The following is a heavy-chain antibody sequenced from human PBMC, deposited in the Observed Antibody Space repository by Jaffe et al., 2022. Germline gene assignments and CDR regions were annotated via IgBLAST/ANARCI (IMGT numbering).Heavy chain of an antibody. Sequence: QVQLVESGGGVVQPGGSLRLSCAASGFTFSSYGMHWVRQAPGKGLEWVAFIRYDGSNKYYADSVKGRFTISRDNSKNTLYLQMNSLRAEDTAVYYCASWSGDRTDWGQGTLVTVSS. D-gene: IGHD3-3*01. CDR3: ASWSGDRTD. J-gene: IGHJ4*02. CDR2: IRYDGSNK. V-gene: IGHV3-30*02. CDR1: GFTFSSYG.